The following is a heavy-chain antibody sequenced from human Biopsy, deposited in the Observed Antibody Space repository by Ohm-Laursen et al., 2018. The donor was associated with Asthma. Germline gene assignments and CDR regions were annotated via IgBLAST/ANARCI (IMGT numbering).Heavy chain of an antibody. Sequence: SLRLSCAASGFVFSQCGMHWVRQGPGKGLEWVALVSSDGHNKYYEDSVKGRFTVSRDNSRNRLYLQINRLTVEDSAVYFCARQSGPDYGYCCGFDIWGQGTKVAVSS. V-gene: IGHV3-30*03. CDR2: VSSDGHNK. CDR1: GFVFSQCG. D-gene: IGHD4-17*01. J-gene: IGHJ3*02. CDR3: ARQSGPDYGYCCGFDI.